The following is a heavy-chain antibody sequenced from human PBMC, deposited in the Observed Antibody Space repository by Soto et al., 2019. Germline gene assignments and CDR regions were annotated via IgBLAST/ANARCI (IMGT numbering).Heavy chain of an antibody. CDR1: GGSLSSSSYY. V-gene: IGHV4-39*01. CDR2: IYYSGST. Sequence: PSETLSLTCTVSGGSLSSSSYYWRWIRQPPGKRLEWIGSIYYSGSTYYNPSLKSRATISVDTSKNQFSLKLSSVTAADTAVYSCARQRAVINENRFASGGQGTLVTDPS. CDR3: ARQRAVINENRFAS. D-gene: IGHD4-4*01. J-gene: IGHJ5*01.